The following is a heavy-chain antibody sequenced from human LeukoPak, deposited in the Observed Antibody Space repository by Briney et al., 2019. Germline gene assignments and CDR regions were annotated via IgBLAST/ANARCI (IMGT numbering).Heavy chain of an antibody. CDR1: GGSFSGYY. J-gene: IGHJ6*03. CDR2: INQSGST. V-gene: IGHV4-34*01. Sequence: PSETLSLTCAVYGGSFSGYYWSWIRQPPGKGLEWIGEINQSGSTNCNPSLKSRVTISVDTSKNQFPLNLRSVTAADTAVYFCAVVEGQPNYYYYMDVWGKGTTVTVSS. CDR3: AVVEGQPNYYYYMDV. D-gene: IGHD6-13*01.